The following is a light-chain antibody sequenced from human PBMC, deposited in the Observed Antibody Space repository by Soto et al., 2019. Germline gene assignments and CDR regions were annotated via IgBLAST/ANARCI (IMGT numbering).Light chain of an antibody. J-gene: IGKJ1*01. CDR2: WAS. V-gene: IGKV4-1*01. CDR3: QQYYSFRT. CDR1: QSVLYSSNSKNY. Sequence: IVMTQSPDSLAVSLGERATINCKSSQSVLYSSNSKNYVAWYQQKPGQPPKLLIYWASTRESGVPDRFSGSGCGTDFTLTISSLQAEDVAVYYCQQYYSFRTFGQGTKVEIK.